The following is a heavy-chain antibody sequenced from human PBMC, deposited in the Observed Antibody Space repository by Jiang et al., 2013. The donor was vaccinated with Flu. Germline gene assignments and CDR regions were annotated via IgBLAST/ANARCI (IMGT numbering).Heavy chain of an antibody. CDR2: INTNTGNP. Sequence: KASGYTFTDYAMNWVRQAPGQGLEWMGWINTNTGNPTYAQGFTGRFVFSLDTSVSTAYLEISSLKAEDTAVYYCARFKQWLLLDYWGQGTLVTVSS. D-gene: IGHD6-19*01. CDR3: ARFKQWLLLDY. V-gene: IGHV7-4-1*02. J-gene: IGHJ4*02. CDR1: GYTFTDYA.